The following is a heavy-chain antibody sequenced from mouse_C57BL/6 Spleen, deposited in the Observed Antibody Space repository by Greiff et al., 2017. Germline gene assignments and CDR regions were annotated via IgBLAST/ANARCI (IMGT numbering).Heavy chain of an antibody. CDR1: GFTFSDYG. CDR2: ISSGSSTI. CDR3: ARNYYDYEGWYFDV. D-gene: IGHD2-4*01. Sequence: EVHLVESGGGLVKPGGSLKLSCAASGFTFSDYGMHWVRQAPEKGLEWVAYISSGSSTIYYADTVKGRFTISRDNAKNTLFLQMTSLRSEDTAMYYCARNYYDYEGWYFDVWGTGTTVTVSS. J-gene: IGHJ1*03. V-gene: IGHV5-17*01.